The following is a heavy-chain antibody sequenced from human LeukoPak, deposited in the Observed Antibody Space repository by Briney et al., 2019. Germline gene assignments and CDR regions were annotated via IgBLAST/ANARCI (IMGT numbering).Heavy chain of an antibody. CDR1: GFTFSSYG. CDR3: AKLLRYFDWFSVDY. J-gene: IGHJ4*02. V-gene: IGHV3-30*02. D-gene: IGHD3-9*01. CDR2: IRYDGSNK. Sequence: GGSLRLSCAASGFTFSSYGTHWVRQAPGKGLEWVAFIRYDGSNKYYADSVKGRFTISRDNSKNTLYLQMNSLRAEDTAVYYCAKLLRYFDWFSVDYWGQGTLVTVSS.